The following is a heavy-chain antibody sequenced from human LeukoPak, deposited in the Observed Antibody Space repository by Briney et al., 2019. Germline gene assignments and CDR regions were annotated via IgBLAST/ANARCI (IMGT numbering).Heavy chain of an antibody. CDR2: INHSGST. J-gene: IGHJ6*03. Sequence: PSETLSLTCAVYGGSFSGYYWSWIRQPPGKGLEWIGEINHSGSTNYNPSLKSRVTISVDTSKNQFSLKLSSVTAADTAVYYCAVFGELLNSYYYYMDVWGKGTTVTISS. D-gene: IGHD3-10*02. CDR3: AVFGELLNSYYYYMDV. CDR1: GGSFSGYY. V-gene: IGHV4-34*01.